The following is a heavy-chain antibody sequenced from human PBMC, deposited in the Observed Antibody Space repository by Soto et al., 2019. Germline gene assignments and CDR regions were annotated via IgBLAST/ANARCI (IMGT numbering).Heavy chain of an antibody. V-gene: IGHV4-34*01. CDR3: ARTINWGSSY. Sequence: QVQLQQWGAGLLKPSETLSLTCAVYGGSFSGYYWSWIRQPPGKGLEWIGEINHSGSTNYNPSLKSRVTISVDTSKNQFSLKLSSVTAADTAVYYCARTINWGSSYWGQGTLVTVSS. CDR1: GGSFSGYY. J-gene: IGHJ4*02. CDR2: INHSGST. D-gene: IGHD7-27*01.